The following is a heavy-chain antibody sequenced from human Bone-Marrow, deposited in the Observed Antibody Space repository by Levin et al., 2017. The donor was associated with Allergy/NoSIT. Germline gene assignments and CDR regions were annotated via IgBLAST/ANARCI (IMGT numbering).Heavy chain of an antibody. CDR2: IKSKADGATT. D-gene: IGHD4-17*01. CDR1: HFNFGYVW. Sequence: PGGSLRLSCVGSHFNFGYVWMNWVRQAPGKGLEWVGRIKSKADGATTEYAAAVTDRFTISRDDSKNTLYLQMESVKTEDTAVYYCTTDYGDYVGFDYWGQGTQVLVSS. V-gene: IGHV3-15*07. CDR3: TTDYGDYVGFDY. J-gene: IGHJ4*02.